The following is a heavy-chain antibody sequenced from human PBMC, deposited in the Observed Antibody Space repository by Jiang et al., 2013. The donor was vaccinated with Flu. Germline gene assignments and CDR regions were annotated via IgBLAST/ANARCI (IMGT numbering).Heavy chain of an antibody. CDR2: ISVYNGNT. J-gene: IGHJ6*02. CDR3: ARDYSSSWYGDYYYYGMDV. Sequence: SVKVSCKASGYTFSSYGISWVRQAPGQGLEWMGWISVYNGNTKYAQKFQGRVTMTTDTSTSTAYMELRSLISDDTAVYYCARDYSSSWYGDYYYYGMDVWGQGTTVTVS. V-gene: IGHV1-18*01. CDR1: GYTFSSYG. D-gene: IGHD6-13*01.